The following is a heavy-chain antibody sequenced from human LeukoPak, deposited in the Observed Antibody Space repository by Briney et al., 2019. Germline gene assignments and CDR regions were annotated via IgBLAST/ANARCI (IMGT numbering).Heavy chain of an antibody. D-gene: IGHD3-10*01. CDR1: GASISSYY. CDR2: IYTRGST. CDR3: ANEVIRDHFYYYMDV. V-gene: IGHV4-4*07. J-gene: IGHJ6*03. Sequence: SQSLSPTCTVSGASISSYYWSWIRRPAGKGLEWIGRIYTRGSTTYNPPLKRRVTLSLDTSKNQFSLKLTSVTAADTAVYYCANEVIRDHFYYYMDVGPKGTTVTISS.